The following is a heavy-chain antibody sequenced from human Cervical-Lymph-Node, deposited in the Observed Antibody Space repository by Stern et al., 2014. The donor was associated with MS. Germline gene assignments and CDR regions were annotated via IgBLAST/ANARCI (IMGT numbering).Heavy chain of an antibody. CDR2: IFPGDSDT. Sequence: EVQLLESGAEVKKPGESLKISCKGSGYIFSTYWIAWVRQMPGRCLEWMVIIFPGDSDTRYSPSCQGTVTISADTSINPAYLQWSSLKASDTAIYYCARPSNSGLFLQHWGQGTVVTVSS. D-gene: IGHD6-19*01. J-gene: IGHJ1*01. CDR1: GYIFSTYW. CDR3: ARPSNSGLFLQH. V-gene: IGHV5-51*01.